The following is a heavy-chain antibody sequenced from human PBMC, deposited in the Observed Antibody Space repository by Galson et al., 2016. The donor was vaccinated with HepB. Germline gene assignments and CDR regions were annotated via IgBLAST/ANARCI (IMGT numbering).Heavy chain of an antibody. V-gene: IGHV1-18*01. CDR3: AIKIGIDVYIAP. D-gene: IGHD5-24*01. CDR1: GYTFTSYG. CDR2: ISAYNGNT. J-gene: IGHJ5*02. Sequence: SVKVSCKASGYTFTSYGISWVRQAPGQGLEWMGWISAYNGNTNYAQKLQGRVTMTTHTSTSRAYMELRSLRSDDTGAYYCAIKIGIDVYIAPWGQGTLVTVSS.